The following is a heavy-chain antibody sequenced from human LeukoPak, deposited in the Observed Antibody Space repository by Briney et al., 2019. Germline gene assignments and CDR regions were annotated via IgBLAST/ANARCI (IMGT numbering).Heavy chain of an antibody. V-gene: IGHV4-59*01. CDR3: AREFKSGWYDDYFDY. CDR1: GGSISSYY. D-gene: IGHD6-19*01. Sequence: SETLSLTCTVSGGSISSYYCSWIRQPPGKGLEWIGYIYYSGSTNYNPSLKSRVTISVDTSKNQFSLKLSSVTAADTAVYYCAREFKSGWYDDYFDYWGQGTLVTVSS. J-gene: IGHJ4*02. CDR2: IYYSGST.